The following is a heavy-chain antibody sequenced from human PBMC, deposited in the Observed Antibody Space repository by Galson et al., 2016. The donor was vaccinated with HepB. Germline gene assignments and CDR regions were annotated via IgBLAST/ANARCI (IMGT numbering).Heavy chain of an antibody. V-gene: IGHV2-70*01. CDR2: IDWDDDK. Sequence: PALVKPTQTLTLTCTFSGFSLNTSGMRVSWIRQPPGKALEWLALIDWDDDKYYSTSLQTRVTISKDTSKNQVVLTMTNMDPVDTATYYCARITVSGSSWYLLDYWGQGTLVTVSS. CDR3: ARITVSGSSWYLLDY. J-gene: IGHJ4*02. CDR1: GFSLNTSGMR. D-gene: IGHD6-13*01.